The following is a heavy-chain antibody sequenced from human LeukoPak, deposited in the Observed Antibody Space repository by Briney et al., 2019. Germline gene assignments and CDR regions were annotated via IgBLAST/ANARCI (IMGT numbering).Heavy chain of an antibody. CDR3: ASLRAVAGTDY. Sequence: GASVKVSWKASGYTFTWYYMRWVRQAPGQGLEWMGRINPNSGGTNYAQKFQGRVTMTRDTSISTAYMELSRLRSDDTAVYYCASLRAVAGTDYWGQGTLVTVSS. V-gene: IGHV1-2*06. CDR2: INPNSGGT. J-gene: IGHJ4*02. D-gene: IGHD6-19*01. CDR1: GYTFTWYY.